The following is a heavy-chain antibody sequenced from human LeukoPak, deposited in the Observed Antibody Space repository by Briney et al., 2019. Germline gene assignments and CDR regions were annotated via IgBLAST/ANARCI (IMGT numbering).Heavy chain of an antibody. CDR2: INPNSGGT. Sequence: ASVKVSCKASGYTFTGYYIHWVRQAPGQGHEWMGWINPNSGGTNYAQKFQGRVTMTRDTYISTAYMELSSLRSDDTAVYYCAGGEYSYGYFDYWGQGTLVTVSS. J-gene: IGHJ4*02. V-gene: IGHV1-2*02. D-gene: IGHD5-18*01. CDR1: GYTFTGYY. CDR3: AGGEYSYGYFDY.